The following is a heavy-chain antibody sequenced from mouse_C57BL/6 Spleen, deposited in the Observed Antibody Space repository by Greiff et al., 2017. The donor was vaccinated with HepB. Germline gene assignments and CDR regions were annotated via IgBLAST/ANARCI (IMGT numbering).Heavy chain of an antibody. D-gene: IGHD1-1*01. CDR1: GYTFTDYE. CDR3: TRDGGVGAKEGFAY. V-gene: IGHV1-15*01. CDR2: IDPETGGT. Sequence: VKLMESGAELVRPGASVTLSCKASGYTFTDYEMHWVKQTPVHGLEWIGAIDPETGGTAYNQKFKGKAILTADKSSSTAYMELRSLTSEDSAVYYCTRDGGVGAKEGFAYWGQGTLVTVSA. J-gene: IGHJ3*01.